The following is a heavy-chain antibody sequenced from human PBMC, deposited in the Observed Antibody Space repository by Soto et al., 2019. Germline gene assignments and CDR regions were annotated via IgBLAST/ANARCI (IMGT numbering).Heavy chain of an antibody. D-gene: IGHD1-26*01. Sequence: QVQLVQSGAEVKKPGSSVKVSCKASGDTFSSYGISWVRQAPGQGLEWMGGIIPIVGTANYAQKFQGRVTITADESTSTDYVEMSRRRDEDTAVYYCRPEQGVWEDYGMDVWGQGTTVTVSS. CDR3: RPEQGVWEDYGMDV. J-gene: IGHJ6*02. CDR1: GDTFSSYG. CDR2: IIPIVGTA. V-gene: IGHV1-69*01.